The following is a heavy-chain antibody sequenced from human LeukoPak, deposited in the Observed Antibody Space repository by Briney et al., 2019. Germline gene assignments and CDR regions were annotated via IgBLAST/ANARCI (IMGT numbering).Heavy chain of an antibody. CDR1: GFTFSNFG. CDR3: AKRVSYSDSAAYFDY. D-gene: IGHD6-13*01. J-gene: IGHJ4*02. CDR2: ISNNGGDT. Sequence: GGSLRLSCTASGFTFSNFGMAWVRQAPGKGLEWVSSISNNGGDTYYADSVKGRFTVSRDNSKNTLYLQMNSLRAEDTAVFFCAKRVSYSDSAAYFDYWGQGTLVTASA. V-gene: IGHV3-23*01.